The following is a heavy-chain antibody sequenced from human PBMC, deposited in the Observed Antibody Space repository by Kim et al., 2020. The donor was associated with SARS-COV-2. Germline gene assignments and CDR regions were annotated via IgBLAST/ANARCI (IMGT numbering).Heavy chain of an antibody. CDR3: AKDPHYDFWSGYFFDY. D-gene: IGHD3-3*01. V-gene: IGHV3-23*01. Sequence: DSVKGQFTISRDNSKNTLYLQMNSLRAEDTAVYYCAKDPHYDFWSGYFFDYWGQGTLVTVSS. J-gene: IGHJ4*02.